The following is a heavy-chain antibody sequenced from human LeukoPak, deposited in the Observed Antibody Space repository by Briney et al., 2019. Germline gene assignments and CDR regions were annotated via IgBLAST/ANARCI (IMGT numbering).Heavy chain of an antibody. V-gene: IGHV3-74*01. D-gene: IGHD5-12*01. J-gene: IGHJ4*02. CDR2: IYSDVSST. CDR3: TRGATD. CDR1: GFTFNSYW. Sequence: PGGSLRLSCGGSGFTFNSYWMHWVRQAPGKGLVWVSRIYSDVSSTSYADSVKGRFTISRDNAKNTLSLQMNRLRAEDTAGYYLTRGATDWGQGTLVTVSS.